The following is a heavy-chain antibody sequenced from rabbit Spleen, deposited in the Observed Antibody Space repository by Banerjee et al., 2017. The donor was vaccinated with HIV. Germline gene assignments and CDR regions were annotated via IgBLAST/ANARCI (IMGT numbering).Heavy chain of an antibody. CDR3: ARGSATMTMVITGFYLNL. Sequence: QSLEESGGDLVKPGASLTLTCTASGFSFSSSDYMCWVRQAPGKGLECIACIYGGVIGSTYYATWAKGRFTISKTSSTTLTLQMTSLTAADTATYFCARGSATMTMVITGFYLNLWGPGTLVAVS. CDR1: GFSFSSSDY. V-gene: IGHV1S40*01. J-gene: IGHJ4*01. D-gene: IGHD2-1*01. CDR2: IYGGVIGST.